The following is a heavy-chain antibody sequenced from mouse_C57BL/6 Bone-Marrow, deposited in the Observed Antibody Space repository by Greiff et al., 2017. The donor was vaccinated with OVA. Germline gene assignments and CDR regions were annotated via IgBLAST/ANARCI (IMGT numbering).Heavy chain of an antibody. CDR3: ARSGTLWYSYYFDY. J-gene: IGHJ2*01. CDR1: GYAFSSYW. CDR2: IYPGDGDT. D-gene: IGHD2-1*01. Sequence: QVQLKESGAELVKPGASVKISCKASGYAFSSYWMNWVKQSPGKGLEWIGQIYPGDGDTNYNGKFKGKATLTADKSSSTAYMQLSSLTSEDSAVYFCARSGTLWYSYYFDYWGQGTTLTVSS. V-gene: IGHV1-80*01.